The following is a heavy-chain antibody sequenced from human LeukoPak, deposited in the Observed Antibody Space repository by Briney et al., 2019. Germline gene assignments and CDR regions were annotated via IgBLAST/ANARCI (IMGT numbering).Heavy chain of an antibody. D-gene: IGHD3-10*01. CDR2: ISYDGSNK. J-gene: IGHJ4*02. CDR3: AREMVRGVIIARFDY. CDR1: GFTFSSYA. V-gene: IGHV3-30*04. Sequence: GRSLRLSCAASGFTFSSYAMHWVRQAPGKGLEWVAVISYDGSNKYYADSVKGRFTISRDNSKNTLYPQMNSLRAEDTAVYYCAREMVRGVIIARFDYWGQGTLVTVSS.